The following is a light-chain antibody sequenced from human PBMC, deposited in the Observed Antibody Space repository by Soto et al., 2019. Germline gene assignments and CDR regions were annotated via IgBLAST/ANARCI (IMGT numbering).Light chain of an antibody. Sequence: SYDLTQPPSVSVSPGQTASITCSGDKLGDKYVCWYQQKPGQSPVLVIYQDTKRPSGIPERFSGSNSGNTATLTIGGTQAMDEADYFCQAWDSSTVIFGGGTKLTVL. V-gene: IGLV3-1*01. CDR1: KLGDKY. J-gene: IGLJ2*01. CDR2: QDT. CDR3: QAWDSSTVI.